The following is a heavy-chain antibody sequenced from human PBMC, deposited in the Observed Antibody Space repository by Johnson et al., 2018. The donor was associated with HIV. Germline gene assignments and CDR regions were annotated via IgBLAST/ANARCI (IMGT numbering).Heavy chain of an antibody. D-gene: IGHD1-26*01. CDR1: ALSVSTNY. CDR2: IYIGGNT. J-gene: IGHJ3*02. CDR3: AKSYSGCLRDAFDI. Sequence: VVLVASGGGLMQPGGSLRLSCAASALSVSTNYISWVRQAPGKGLEWISVIYIGGNTYYADSVRGRFTISRDNSKNRLYLQMNSLRVEDTAVYYCAKSYSGCLRDAFDIWGQGTMVTVSS. V-gene: IGHV3-66*03.